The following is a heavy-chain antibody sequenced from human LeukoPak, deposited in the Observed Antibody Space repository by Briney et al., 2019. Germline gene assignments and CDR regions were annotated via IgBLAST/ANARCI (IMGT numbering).Heavy chain of an antibody. CDR3: ARLGIQLWKTPRGHFDY. CDR1: GYSLTSYW. J-gene: IGHJ4*02. D-gene: IGHD5-18*01. CDR2: IYPGDSDT. V-gene: IGHV5-51*01. Sequence: GESLKISCKGSGYSLTSYWIGWVRQMPGKGLEWMGIIYPGDSDTRYSPSFQGQVTISADKSISTAYLQWSSLKASDTAMYYCARLGIQLWKTPRGHFDYWGQGTLVTVSS.